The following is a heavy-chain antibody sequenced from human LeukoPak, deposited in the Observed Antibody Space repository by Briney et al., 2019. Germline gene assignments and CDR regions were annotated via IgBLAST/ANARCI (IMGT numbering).Heavy chain of an antibody. D-gene: IGHD3-22*01. V-gene: IGHV1-24*01. CDR2: SDPEDVKT. CDR3: ATFQAYANSGHLRPYFDY. Sequence: ASAEVSCKISGYSLSELAIHWVRQAPGKGLEWMGGSDPEDVKTSFAEKFQGRVTFTEDTSTDTAFMELSRLRSDDTAVYYCATFQAYANSGHLRPYFDYWGQGTLVTVSS. CDR1: GYSLSELA. J-gene: IGHJ4*02.